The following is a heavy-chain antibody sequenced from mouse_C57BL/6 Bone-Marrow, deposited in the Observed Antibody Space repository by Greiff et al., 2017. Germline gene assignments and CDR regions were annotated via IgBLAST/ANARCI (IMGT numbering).Heavy chain of an antibody. V-gene: IGHV1-82*01. Sequence: QVQLQQSGPELVKPGASVKISCKASGYAFSSSWMNWVKQRPGQGLEWIGRIYPGDGDTNYNGKFKGKATLTADKSSSTAYMQLSSLTSEDSAVYFCARGGNPFAYWGQGTLVTVSA. D-gene: IGHD2-1*01. CDR2: IYPGDGDT. J-gene: IGHJ3*01. CDR1: GYAFSSSW. CDR3: ARGGNPFAY.